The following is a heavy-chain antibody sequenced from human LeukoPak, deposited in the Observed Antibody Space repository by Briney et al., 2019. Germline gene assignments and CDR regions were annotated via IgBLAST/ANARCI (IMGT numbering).Heavy chain of an antibody. V-gene: IGHV3-66*01. D-gene: IGHD5-18*01. Sequence: GGSLRLSCAASGFTVSSNYMSWVRQAPGKGLEWVSVIYSGGSTYYADSVKGRFTISRDNSKNTLYLQMNSLRAEDTAVYYCARDPHGDQVDTAMVPTWGQGTLVTVSS. CDR3: ARDPHGDQVDTAMVPT. CDR1: GFTVSSNY. CDR2: IYSGGST. J-gene: IGHJ5*02.